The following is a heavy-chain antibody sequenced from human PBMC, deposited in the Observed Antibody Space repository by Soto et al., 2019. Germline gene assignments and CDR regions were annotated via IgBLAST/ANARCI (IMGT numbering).Heavy chain of an antibody. D-gene: IGHD1-1*01. J-gene: IGHJ4*02. CDR2: INTGNGNT. CDR3: VKFSGIPV. V-gene: IGHV1-3*04. Sequence: QVQLVQSGPEVRKPGASVKVSCKTSGYTFTYYALHWVRQAPGQRLGWMGWINTGNGNTKYSQKFQGRLTITRDTSATTLYMELSSLRSEDTTVYYCVKFSGIPVWGQGTLVTVSS. CDR1: GYTFTYYA.